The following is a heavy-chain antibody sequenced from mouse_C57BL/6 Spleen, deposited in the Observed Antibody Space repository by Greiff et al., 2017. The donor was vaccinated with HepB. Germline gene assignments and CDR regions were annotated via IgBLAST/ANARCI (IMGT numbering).Heavy chain of an antibody. CDR1: GYTFTSYW. CDR2: IHPNSGST. V-gene: IGHV1-64*01. CDR3: ARYYYGSSVRDFEV. Sequence: QVQLQQPGAELVKPGASVKLSCKASGYTFTSYWMHWVKQRPGQGLEWIGMIHPNSGSTNYNEKFKSKATLTVDKSSSTAYMQLSSLTSEDSAVYYCARYYYGSSVRDFEVWGTGTTVTVSS. D-gene: IGHD1-1*01. J-gene: IGHJ1*03.